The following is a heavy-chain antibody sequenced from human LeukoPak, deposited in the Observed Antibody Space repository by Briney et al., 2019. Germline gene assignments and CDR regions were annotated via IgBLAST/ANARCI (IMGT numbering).Heavy chain of an antibody. CDR3: AKDIHPGLDSGASCCFDY. V-gene: IGHV1-18*01. CDR2: VSGYNGNT. CDR1: GYTFSRHG. D-gene: IGHD3-22*01. Sequence: ASVKVSCKTSGYTFSRHGITWVRQAPGQGLEWMGWVSGYNGNTNYAQNVQGRVTMTTDTSTNIAYMELRSLRSDDTAVYYCAKDIHPGLDSGASCCFDYWGQGTPVTVS. J-gene: IGHJ4*02.